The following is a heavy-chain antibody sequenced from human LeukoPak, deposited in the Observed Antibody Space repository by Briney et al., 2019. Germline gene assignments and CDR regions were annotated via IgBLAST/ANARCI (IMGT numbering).Heavy chain of an antibody. D-gene: IGHD2-2*01. CDR2: VDPEDGET. J-gene: IGHJ3*02. Sequence: ASVKVSCKVSGYTFTDYYMHWVQQAPGKGLEWMGLVDPEDGETIYAEKFQGRVTITADTSTDTAYMELSSLRSEDTAVYYCATDLVVVPAAMRAFDIWGQGTVVTVSS. V-gene: IGHV1-69-2*01. CDR3: ATDLVVVPAAMRAFDI. CDR1: GYTFTDYY.